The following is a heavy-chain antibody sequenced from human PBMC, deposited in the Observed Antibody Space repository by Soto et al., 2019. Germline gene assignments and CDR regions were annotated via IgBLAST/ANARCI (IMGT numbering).Heavy chain of an antibody. CDR3: ASITMVRGYDY. V-gene: IGHV3-30-3*01. D-gene: IGHD3-10*01. CDR2: ISYDGSNK. CDR1: GFTFSSYA. J-gene: IGHJ4*02. Sequence: QVQLVESGGGVVQPGRSLRLSCAASGFTFSSYAMHWVRQAPGKGLEWVAVISYDGSNKYYADSVKGRFTISRDNSKNTLYLQMNSLRAEDTAVYSCASITMVRGYDYWGQGTMVTVSS.